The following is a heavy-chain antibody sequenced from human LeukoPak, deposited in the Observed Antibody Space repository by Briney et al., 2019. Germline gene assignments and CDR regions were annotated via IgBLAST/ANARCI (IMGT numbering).Heavy chain of an antibody. CDR1: GGSISSGDYY. V-gene: IGHV4-30-4*08. D-gene: IGHD5-24*01. J-gene: IGHJ4*02. CDR2: IYYSGST. CDR3: ARIRRDGYNYDY. Sequence: SQTLSLTCTVSGGSISSGDYYWSWIRPPPGKGLEWIGYIYYSGSTYYNPSLKSRVTISVDTSKNQFSLKLSSVTAADTAVYYCARIRRDGYNYDYWGQGTLVTVSS.